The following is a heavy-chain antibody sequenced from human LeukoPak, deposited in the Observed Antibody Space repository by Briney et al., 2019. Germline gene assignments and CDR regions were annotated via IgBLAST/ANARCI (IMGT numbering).Heavy chain of an antibody. V-gene: IGHV1-18*01. CDR1: GYTFTSYR. CDR2: ISAYNGNT. Sequence: ASVKVSCKASGYTFTSYRMSWVRQAPGQGLAWMGWISAYNGNTNYAQKLQGRVTMTTDTPTSTAYMELRSLRSDDTAVYYCAREVLTGYYGYYYYMDVWGKGTTVTISS. CDR3: AREVLTGYYGYYYYMDV. J-gene: IGHJ6*03. D-gene: IGHD3-9*01.